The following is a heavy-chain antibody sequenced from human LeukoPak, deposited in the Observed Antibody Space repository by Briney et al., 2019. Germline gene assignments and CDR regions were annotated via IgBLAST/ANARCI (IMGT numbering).Heavy chain of an antibody. CDR2: IYYSGST. D-gene: IGHD2-8*01. CDR3: TRSTNLEAFDI. CDR1: GGSISSGDYY. V-gene: IGHV4-30-4*02. J-gene: IGHJ3*02. Sequence: EPSETLSLTCTVSGGSISSGDYYWSWIRQPPGKGLEWIGYIYYSGSTYYNPSLKSRVTISVDTSKNQFSLKLSSVTTADTAVYYCTRSTNLEAFDIWGQGTMVTVSS.